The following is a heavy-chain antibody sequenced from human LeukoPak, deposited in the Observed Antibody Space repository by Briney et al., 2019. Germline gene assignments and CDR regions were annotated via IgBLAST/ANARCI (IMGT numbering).Heavy chain of an antibody. Sequence: GGCLRLSCAASEFTFSTYSMNWVRQAPGKGLGWVASISSSSTYIYYADSVKGRFTISRDNAKSSLYLQMNSLRAEDTAVYYCAREWSGYPNWFDPWGQGTLVTVSS. J-gene: IGHJ5*02. CDR3: AREWSGYPNWFDP. CDR2: ISSSSTYI. D-gene: IGHD3-3*01. CDR1: EFTFSTYS. V-gene: IGHV3-21*04.